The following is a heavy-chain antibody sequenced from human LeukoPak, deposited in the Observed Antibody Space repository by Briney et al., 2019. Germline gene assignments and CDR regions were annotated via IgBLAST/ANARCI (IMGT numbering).Heavy chain of an antibody. J-gene: IGHJ3*02. CDR2: IYTSGST. CDR1: GGSISSGSYY. D-gene: IGHD3-22*01. CDR3: ARAGFGYYYDSSSYYVAFDI. V-gene: IGHV4-61*02. Sequence: SETLSLTCTVSGGSISSGSYYWSWIRQPAGKGLEWIGRIYTSGSTNYNPSLKSRVTISVDTSKNQFSLKLSSVTAADTAVYHCARAGFGYYYDSSSYYVAFDIWGQGTMVTVSS.